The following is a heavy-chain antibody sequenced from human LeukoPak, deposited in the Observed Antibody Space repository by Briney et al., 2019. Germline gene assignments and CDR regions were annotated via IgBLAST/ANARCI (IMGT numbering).Heavy chain of an antibody. CDR3: ARNGEGLDY. Sequence: PGGSLRFSCEASGFTFSRYEMNWVRQAPGKGLEWVSSIRSTGTTMYNEDSVKGRFIISRDNAKNSLYLQMNSLRVEDTAVYYCARNGEGLDYWGQGTLVTVSS. CDR1: GFTFSRYE. V-gene: IGHV3-48*03. J-gene: IGHJ4*02. D-gene: IGHD3-10*01. CDR2: IRSTGTTM.